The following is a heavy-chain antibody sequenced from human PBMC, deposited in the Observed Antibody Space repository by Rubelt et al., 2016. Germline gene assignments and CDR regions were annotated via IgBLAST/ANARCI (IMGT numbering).Heavy chain of an antibody. CDR1: GFTFRRSS. CDR3: ASGIYYDFWCGPEY. CDR2: ISGSGGST. Sequence: GGSLRLSCAASGFTFRRSSMSWVRQAPGKGLEWVSAISGSGGSTYYADSVKRRFTISRDDAKNTLYPQMNSLRVDDTAAYYFASGIYYDFWCGPEYWCQGTLVTVSS. J-gene: IGHJ4*02. V-gene: IGHV3-23*01. D-gene: IGHD3-3*01.